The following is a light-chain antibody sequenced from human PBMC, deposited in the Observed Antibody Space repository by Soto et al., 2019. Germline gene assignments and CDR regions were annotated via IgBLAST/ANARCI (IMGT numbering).Light chain of an antibody. J-gene: IGLJ3*02. V-gene: IGLV2-14*01. CDR1: LRDFGAYNL. Sequence: QSALSQAVSVAGAAGLAIIISFSGTLRDFGAYNLVSWYQQHPGTAPKLTIYEVRNRPSGISSRFSGSRSGNTASLTISGLQPEDEGDYYCSAYTARSTLVFGGGTK. CDR2: EVR. CDR3: SAYTARSTLV.